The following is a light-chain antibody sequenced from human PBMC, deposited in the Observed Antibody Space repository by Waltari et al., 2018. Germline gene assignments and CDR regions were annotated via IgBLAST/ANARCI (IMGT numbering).Light chain of an antibody. CDR1: QGVSSY. V-gene: IGKV3-11*01. J-gene: IGKJ4*01. CDR3: QQRSNWPRELT. Sequence: DIVLTQSPATLSLSPGERATLSCRASQGVSSYLAWYQQKPGQAPRLLIYDASNRATGIPARFSGSGSGTDFTLTISSLEPEDFAVYYCQQRSNWPRELTFGGGTKVEIK. CDR2: DAS.